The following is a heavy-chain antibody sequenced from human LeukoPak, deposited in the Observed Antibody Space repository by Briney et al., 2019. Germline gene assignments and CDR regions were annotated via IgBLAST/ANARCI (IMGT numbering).Heavy chain of an antibody. CDR3: ARQGELAPTTGGGDWFAP. Sequence: SETLSLTCTVSGGSISSGGYYWSWIRQPPGKGLEWLGYSYHSGTTYYNPSLKSRVTISVDTSKNQFSLKLSSVTAAYTAVYSCARQGELAPTTGGGDWFAPWGQGTLVTVSS. CDR2: SYHSGTT. V-gene: IGHV4-30-2*03. CDR1: GGSISSGGYY. D-gene: IGHD1-1*01. J-gene: IGHJ5*02.